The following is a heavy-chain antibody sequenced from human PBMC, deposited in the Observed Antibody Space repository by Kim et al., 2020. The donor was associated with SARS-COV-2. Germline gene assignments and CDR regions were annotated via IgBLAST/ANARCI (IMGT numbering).Heavy chain of an antibody. CDR1: GGSISSYY. D-gene: IGHD3-10*01. Sequence: SETLSLTCTVSGGSISSYYWSWIRQPPGKGLEWIGYIYYSGSTNYNPSLKSRVTISVDTSKNQFSLKLSSVTAADTAVYYCARDTNVYGSGSYQRSYYYYGMDVWGQGTTVTVSS. V-gene: IGHV4-59*01. CDR3: ARDTNVYGSGSYQRSYYYYGMDV. J-gene: IGHJ6*02. CDR2: IYYSGST.